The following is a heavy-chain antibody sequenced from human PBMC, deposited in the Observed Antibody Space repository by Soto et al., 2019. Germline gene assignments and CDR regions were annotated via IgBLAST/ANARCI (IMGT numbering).Heavy chain of an antibody. V-gene: IGHV3-30*18. Sequence: QPGGSLRLSCAASGFTFSSSGMHRVRQAPGKGLEWVAVISHDGSDKYYADSVKGRFTISRDNSENTLFLQMNSLRAEDTAVYYCAKDKSSSWTFDYWGQGTLVTVSS. CDR2: ISHDGSDK. CDR3: AKDKSSSWTFDY. CDR1: GFTFSSSG. D-gene: IGHD6-13*01. J-gene: IGHJ4*02.